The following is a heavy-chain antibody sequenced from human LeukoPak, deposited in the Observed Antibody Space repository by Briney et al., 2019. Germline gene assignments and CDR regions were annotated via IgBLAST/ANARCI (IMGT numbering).Heavy chain of an antibody. J-gene: IGHJ3*02. CDR3: ARDQISRWMGAFDI. V-gene: IGHV3-7*01. CDR2: IKQDGSEK. Sequence: GGSLRLSCAASGFTFSTYWMTWVRQAPGKGLEWVANIKQDGSEKYYVDSVKDRFTISRDNAKNSLYLQMNSLRVEDTAVYYCARDQISRWMGAFDIWGQGTMVTVSS. CDR1: GFTFSTYW. D-gene: IGHD4-23*01.